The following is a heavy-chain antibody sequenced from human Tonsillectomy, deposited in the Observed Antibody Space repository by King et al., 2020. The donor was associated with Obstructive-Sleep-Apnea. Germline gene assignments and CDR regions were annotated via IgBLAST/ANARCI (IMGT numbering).Heavy chain of an antibody. Sequence: LQLQESGPGLVKPSETLSLTCTVSGGSINSSNYYWGWIRQPPGKGLEWIGSIYYSWSTYYKSSLKSRVTISVDTSKNQFSVKLTSVTAADTAVYYCAREGAQGRVPGEFDIWGQGTMVTVSS. CDR2: IYYSWST. CDR3: AREGAQGRVPGEFDI. V-gene: IGHV4-39*07. D-gene: IGHD3-10*01. CDR1: GGSINSSNYY. J-gene: IGHJ3*02.